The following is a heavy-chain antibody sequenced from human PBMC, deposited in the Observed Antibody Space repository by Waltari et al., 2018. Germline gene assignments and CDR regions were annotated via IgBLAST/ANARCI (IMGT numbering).Heavy chain of an antibody. D-gene: IGHD5-18*01. J-gene: IGHJ4*02. Sequence: EVQLLQSGGGLVQPGGSLRLSCEASGFSFGGYAMTWVRQAPGKGFEWLSTISGSGSTTFYADSVRGRFTISRDKAKNTVFLELNSLRVDDTAFYYCAKDSRGYTPSPGDSWGQGTQVTVS. V-gene: IGHV3-23*01. CDR2: ISGSGSTT. CDR3: AKDSRGYTPSPGDS. CDR1: GFSFGGYA.